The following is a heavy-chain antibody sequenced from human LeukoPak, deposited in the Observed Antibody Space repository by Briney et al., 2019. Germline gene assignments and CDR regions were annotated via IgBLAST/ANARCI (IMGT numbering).Heavy chain of an antibody. V-gene: IGHV3-43*02. CDR3: AGGGGPFDY. J-gene: IGHJ4*02. Sequence: GGSLRLSCAASGFTFSSYAMSWVRQAPGKGLEWVSLISGDGGSTYYADSVKGRFTISRDNSKNSLYLQMNSLRTEDTALYYCAGGGGPFDYWGQGTLVTVSS. CDR1: GFTFSSYA. CDR2: ISGDGGST. D-gene: IGHD2-15*01.